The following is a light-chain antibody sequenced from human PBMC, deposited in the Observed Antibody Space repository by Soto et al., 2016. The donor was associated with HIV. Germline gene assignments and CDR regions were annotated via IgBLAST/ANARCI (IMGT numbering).Light chain of an antibody. V-gene: IGLV3-19*01. CDR1: VLAKKY. CDR2: GKN. J-gene: IGLJ3*02. Sequence: SYELTQPSSVSVSPGQTARITCSGDVLAKKYARWFQQKPGQAPVFVIYGKNNRPSGIPDRFSGSSSGNTASLTITGAQAEDEADYYCNSRDSSGNHPWVFGGGTKLDRP. CDR3: NSRDSSGNHPWV.